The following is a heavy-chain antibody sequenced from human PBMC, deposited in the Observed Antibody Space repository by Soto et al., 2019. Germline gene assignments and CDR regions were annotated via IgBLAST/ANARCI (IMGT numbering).Heavy chain of an antibody. CDR3: ARGVSVNRFAP. V-gene: IGHV3-11*01. CDR2: ISGSGSTI. CDR1: GFTFGDDY. D-gene: IGHD4-17*01. Sequence: QVQLVESGGGLAKPGGSLRLSCEASGFTFGDDYMSWLRQAPGRGLEWISYISGSGSTIYYADSVKGRFTISRDNSKNSLYLEMNSLRAEETAVYYCARGVSVNRFAPWGQGTRVTVSS. J-gene: IGHJ5*02.